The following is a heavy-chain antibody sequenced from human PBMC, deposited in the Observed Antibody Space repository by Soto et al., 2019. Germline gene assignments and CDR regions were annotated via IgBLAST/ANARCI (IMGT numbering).Heavy chain of an antibody. Sequence: GSLRLSCTASGFTLTNYAMTWVRQAPGKGLEWVSSISESGGATFYAASVQGRFTISRQNAKNSVYLQMNSLRAGDTAFYYCARGRSFSYDSTPPPMFDPWGQGTLVTVSS. CDR2: ISESGGAT. CDR3: ARGRSFSYDSTPPPMFDP. D-gene: IGHD3-10*01. V-gene: IGHV3-23*01. CDR1: GFTLTNYA. J-gene: IGHJ5*02.